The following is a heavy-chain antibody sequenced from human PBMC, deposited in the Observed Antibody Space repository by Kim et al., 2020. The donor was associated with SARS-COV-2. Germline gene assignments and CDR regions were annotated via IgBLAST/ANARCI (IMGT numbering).Heavy chain of an antibody. Sequence: GGSLRLSCAASGFTFSSYAMHWVRQAPGKGLEYVSAISSNGGSTYYANSVKGRFTISRDNSKNTLYLQMGSLRAEDMAVYYCARSYDFWSGYPLNFDYWGQGTLVTVSS. CDR3: ARSYDFWSGYPLNFDY. D-gene: IGHD3-3*01. V-gene: IGHV3-64*01. CDR2: ISSNGGST. J-gene: IGHJ4*02. CDR1: GFTFSSYA.